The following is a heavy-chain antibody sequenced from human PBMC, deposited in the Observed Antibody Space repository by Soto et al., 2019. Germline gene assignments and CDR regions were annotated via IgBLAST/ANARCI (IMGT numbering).Heavy chain of an antibody. V-gene: IGHV4-31*03. CDR2: IYYSGST. CDR1: GGSISSGGYY. CDR3: ARCGVLPLNFDY. J-gene: IGHJ4*02. Sequence: QVQLQESGPGLVKPSQTLSLTCTVSGGSISSGGYYWSWIRQHPGKGLEWIGYIYYSGSTYYNPSLTSRXXIXVXXSKNQFSLKLSSVTAADTAVYYCARCGVLPLNFDYWGQGTLVTVSS. D-gene: IGHD1-26*01.